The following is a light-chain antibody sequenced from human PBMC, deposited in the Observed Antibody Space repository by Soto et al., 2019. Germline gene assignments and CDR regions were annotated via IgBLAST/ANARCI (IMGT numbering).Light chain of an antibody. CDR2: DAF. CDR1: QPISTW. Sequence: DIQVTQSPSTLSASVGDRVTITCRASQPISTWLAWYQEKPGKAPKLLIYDAFSLESGVPSRFSGTGSGTEFTLTISSLQPDDLAVYYCQQRSNWPRTFGQGTKVDI. CDR3: QQRSNWPRT. V-gene: IGKV1-5*01. J-gene: IGKJ1*01.